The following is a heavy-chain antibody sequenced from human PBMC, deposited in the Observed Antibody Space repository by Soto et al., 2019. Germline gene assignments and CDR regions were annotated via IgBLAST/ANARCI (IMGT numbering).Heavy chain of an antibody. J-gene: IGHJ4*02. D-gene: IGHD2-15*01. Sequence: PGGSLRLSCAASGSSFRDYYMRWIRQAPGKGLEWVAYITNSRSYKYYADSVKGRFTISRDNAKNTLYLQMNSLRGEDTAVYYCAKVGDCRGEICYRSYFHSGGQGTLVPV. V-gene: IGHV3-11*06. CDR2: ITNSRSYK. CDR3: AKVGDCRGEICYRSYFHS. CDR1: GSSFRDYY.